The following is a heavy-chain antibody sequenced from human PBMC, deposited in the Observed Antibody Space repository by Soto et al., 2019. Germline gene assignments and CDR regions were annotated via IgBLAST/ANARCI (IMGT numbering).Heavy chain of an antibody. J-gene: IGHJ6*03. V-gene: IGHV3-23*01. D-gene: IGHD3-9*01. Sequence: GGSLRLSCAASGFTFSSYAMSWVRQAPGKGLEWVSAISGSGGSTYYADSVKGRFTISRDNSKNTLYLQMNSLRAEDTAVYYCAKLEYYDILTGYPYYMDVWGKGTTVTVSS. CDR2: ISGSGGST. CDR1: GFTFSSYA. CDR3: AKLEYYDILTGYPYYMDV.